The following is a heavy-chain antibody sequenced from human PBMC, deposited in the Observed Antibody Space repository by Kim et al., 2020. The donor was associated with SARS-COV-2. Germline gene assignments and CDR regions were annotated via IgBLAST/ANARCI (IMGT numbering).Heavy chain of an antibody. V-gene: IGHV3-30-3*01. CDR3: ARDRPPLNADYRYSYGMDV. J-gene: IGHJ6*02. CDR1: GFTFSSYI. CDR2: ISYDGSDK. Sequence: GGSLRLSCAGSGFTFSSYIIHWVRQAPGKGLEWVAVISYDGSDKFYADSVKGRFTISRDDSKNTVFLQMNSLRIEDTAVYYCARDRPPLNADYRYSYGMDVWGQGTTVTVSS. D-gene: IGHD4-17*01.